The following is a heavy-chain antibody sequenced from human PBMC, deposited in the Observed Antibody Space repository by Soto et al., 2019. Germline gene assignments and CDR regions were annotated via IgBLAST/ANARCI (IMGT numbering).Heavy chain of an antibody. D-gene: IGHD3-3*01. V-gene: IGHV3-30-3*01. CDR1: GFTFSSYA. Sequence: GGSLRLSCAASGFTFSSYAMHRVRQAPGKGLEWVAVISYDGSNKYYADSVKGRFTISRDNSKNTLYLQMNSLRAEDAAVYYCARGAVGSEWPIWRRDYYYYGMDVWGQGTTVTVSS. CDR2: ISYDGSNK. J-gene: IGHJ6*02. CDR3: ARGAVGSEWPIWRRDYYYYGMDV.